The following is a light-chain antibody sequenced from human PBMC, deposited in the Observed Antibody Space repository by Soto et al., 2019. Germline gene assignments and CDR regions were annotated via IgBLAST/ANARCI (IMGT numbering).Light chain of an antibody. CDR2: GAS. CDR1: QSVSSSY. V-gene: IGKV3-20*01. J-gene: IGKJ4*01. Sequence: EIVLTQSPGTLSLSPGDRATLSCRASQSVSSSYLAWYQQKPGKAPRLLIYGASSRATGIPDRFSGSGSGTDLTITISRLEPEYFSVYYCHQYGSSPVFGGETKVEIK. CDR3: HQYGSSPV.